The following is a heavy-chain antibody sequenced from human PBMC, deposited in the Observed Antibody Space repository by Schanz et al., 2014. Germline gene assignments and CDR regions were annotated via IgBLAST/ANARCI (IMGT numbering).Heavy chain of an antibody. CDR1: GFTFSNFG. V-gene: IGHV3-30*02. CDR2: IRSDERDK. Sequence: VQLVESGGGLVQPGGSLRLSCAASGFTFSNFGIHWVRQAPGMGLEWVALIRSDERDKSYADSVKGRFTISRDNSKNTVYLQMNSLSPEDTAVYYCAKDENWALTDYWGQGTLVTVSS. D-gene: IGHD7-27*01. CDR3: AKDENWALTDY. J-gene: IGHJ4*02.